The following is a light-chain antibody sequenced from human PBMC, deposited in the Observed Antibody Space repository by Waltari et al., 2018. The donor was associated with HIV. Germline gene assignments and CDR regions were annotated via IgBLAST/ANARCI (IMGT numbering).Light chain of an antibody. Sequence: SCVLTQPPSVSVVPGQTPTLACGEQHIGRESVHWYQQTSGQAPRLVLYDGGDRPAGLTEGFSGSSPGNAATLTITRVWAGDEADYFCQVWDGSSDPSYGFGPGTKVTGL. CDR1: HIGRES. V-gene: IGLV3-21*02. J-gene: IGLJ1*01. CDR3: QVWDGSSDPSYG. CDR2: DGG.